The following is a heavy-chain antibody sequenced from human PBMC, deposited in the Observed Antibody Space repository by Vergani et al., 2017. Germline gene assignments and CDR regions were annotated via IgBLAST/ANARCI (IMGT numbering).Heavy chain of an antibody. CDR1: GYSISRGYY. CDR2: VFHSGSA. Sequence: QVQLQESGPGLVKPSETLSLTCSVSGYSISRGYYWGWIRQPPGKGLEWIATVFHSGSAYYNPSLRRRVTISVETSKNQFSLRLTTLTAADTAVYYCARVGYCGGDCYSDYWGQGTLVTVSS. J-gene: IGHJ4*02. CDR3: ARVGYCGGDCYSDY. V-gene: IGHV4-38-2*02. D-gene: IGHD2-21*02.